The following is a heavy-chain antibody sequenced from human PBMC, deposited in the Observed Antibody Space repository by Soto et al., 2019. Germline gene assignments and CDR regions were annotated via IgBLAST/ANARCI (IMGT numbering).Heavy chain of an antibody. CDR2: IYPGDHET. D-gene: IGHD6-13*01. CDR3: ARSPRSSPYFDY. Sequence: GESLKLSCQCSGYTFYNFWIGWVRQLPGKCLEWMGIIYPGDHETRYSPSFHGKVTISADKSINTAYLQWNSLEASDSAFYFCARSPRSSPYFDYWGQGDLVTVSS. V-gene: IGHV5-51*01. CDR1: GYTFYNFW. J-gene: IGHJ4*02.